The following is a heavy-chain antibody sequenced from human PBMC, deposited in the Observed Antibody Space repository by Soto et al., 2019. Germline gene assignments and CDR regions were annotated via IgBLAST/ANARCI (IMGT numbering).Heavy chain of an antibody. D-gene: IGHD4-4*01. CDR3: ARHRRTTVAKFCFDN. CDR2: IFDSGNA. CDR1: GGSINSYC. V-gene: IGHV4-59*08. Sequence: QVQLQESGPGLVKPSETLSLTCTVSGGSINSYCGSWIRQPPGKGLEWIAYIFDSGNANYNPSLKSRVTISVDTSKTQFSLKLTSVTAADTDVYYCARHRRTTVAKFCFDNWGQGALVTVSS. J-gene: IGHJ4*02.